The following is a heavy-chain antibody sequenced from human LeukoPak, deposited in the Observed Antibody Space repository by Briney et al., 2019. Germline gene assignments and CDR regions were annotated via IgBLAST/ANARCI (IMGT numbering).Heavy chain of an antibody. D-gene: IGHD3-22*01. V-gene: IGHV1-8*03. CDR3: ARGKRGIVVFTYYYYYYYMDV. CDR1: GYTFTSYD. CDR2: MNPNSGNT. Sequence: ASVKVSCKASGYTFTSYDINWVRQATGQGLEWMGWMNPNSGNTGYAQKFQGRVTITRNTSISTAYMELSSLRSEDTAVYYCARGKRGIVVFTYYYYYYYMDVGGKGTTVTVSS. J-gene: IGHJ6*03.